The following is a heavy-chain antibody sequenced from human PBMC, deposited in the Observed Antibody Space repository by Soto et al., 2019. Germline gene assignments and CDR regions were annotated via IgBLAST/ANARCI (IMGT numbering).Heavy chain of an antibody. D-gene: IGHD3-9*01. CDR1: GGSISSGGYS. V-gene: IGHV4-61*08. CDR3: ARMWYYDILTGYTPCWFDP. CDR2: IYYSGST. J-gene: IGHJ5*02. Sequence: PSETLSLTCAVSGGSISSGGYSWSWIRQPPGKGLEWIGYIYYSGSTNYNPSLKSRVTISVDTSKNQFSLKLSSVTAADTAVYYCARMWYYDILTGYTPCWFDPWGQGTLVTVSS.